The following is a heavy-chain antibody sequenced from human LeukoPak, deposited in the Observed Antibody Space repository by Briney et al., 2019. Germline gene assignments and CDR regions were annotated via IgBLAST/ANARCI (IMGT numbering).Heavy chain of an antibody. CDR2: VSYDGSNK. J-gene: IGHJ4*02. V-gene: IGHV3-30*03. CDR1: GFTFSSYG. Sequence: GGSLRLSCAASGFTFSSYGMHWVRQAPGKGLEWVAVVSYDGSNKYYADSVKARFTISRDNSQNTLYLQMTSLRAEDTAVYYCATILPGGFDYWGQGTLVTVSS. D-gene: IGHD2-8*02. CDR3: ATILPGGFDY.